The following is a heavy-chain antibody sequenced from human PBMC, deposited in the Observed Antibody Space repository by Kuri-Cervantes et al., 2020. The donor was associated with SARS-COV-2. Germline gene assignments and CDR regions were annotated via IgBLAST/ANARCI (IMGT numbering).Heavy chain of an antibody. V-gene: IGHV1-46*01. Sequence: ASVKVSCKASGYTFTSYYMHWVRQAPGQGLEWMGIINPSGGSTSYAQKFQGRVTMTRDTSTSTAYMELSRLRSDDTAVYYCARGPQWLGGDIQDAFDIWGQGTMVTVSS. CDR2: INPSGGST. CDR3: ARGPQWLGGDIQDAFDI. CDR1: GYTFTSYY. J-gene: IGHJ3*02. D-gene: IGHD3-22*01.